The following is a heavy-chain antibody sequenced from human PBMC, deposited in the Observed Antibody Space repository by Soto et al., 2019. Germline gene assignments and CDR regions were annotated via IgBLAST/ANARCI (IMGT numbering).Heavy chain of an antibody. J-gene: IGHJ5*02. CDR1: GYTFTSYG. CDR3: ARGGTHIAL. Sequence: QVQLVQSGAEVKKPGASVKVSCKASGYTFTSYGISWVRQAPGQGLEWMGWIRAYNGNTNYTQNLQGRVTMTTDTXTNTAXMXLXSLRSDDTAVYSCARGGTHIALWGQGTLVTVSS. CDR2: IRAYNGNT. V-gene: IGHV1-18*01. D-gene: IGHD1-1*01.